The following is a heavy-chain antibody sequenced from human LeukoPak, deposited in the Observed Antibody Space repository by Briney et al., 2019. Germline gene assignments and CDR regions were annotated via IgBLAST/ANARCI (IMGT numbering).Heavy chain of an antibody. V-gene: IGHV1-69*04. Sequence: SVKVSCKAPGDTFSSYALTWVRQAPGQGLEWMGRIIPILGIANYAQKFQGRVTITADKSTSTAYMELSSLRSEDTAVYYCARDAVGVFDYWGQGTLVTVSS. CDR1: GDTFSSYA. J-gene: IGHJ4*02. CDR3: ARDAVGVFDY. CDR2: IIPILGIA.